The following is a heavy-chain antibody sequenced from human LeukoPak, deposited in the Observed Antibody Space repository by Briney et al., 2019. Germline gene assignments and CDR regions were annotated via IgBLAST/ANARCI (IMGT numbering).Heavy chain of an antibody. CDR2: INPNSGGT. J-gene: IGHJ4*02. CDR3: ARGDIAAARTAQGGSIEGDY. CDR1: GYTFTGYY. Sequence: GASVKVSCKASGYTFTGYYMHWVRQAPGQGLEWMGWINPNSGGTNYAQKFQGRVTMTRDTSISTAYMELSRLRSDDTAVYYCARGDIAAARTAQGGSIEGDYWGQGTLVTVSS. V-gene: IGHV1-2*02. D-gene: IGHD6-13*01.